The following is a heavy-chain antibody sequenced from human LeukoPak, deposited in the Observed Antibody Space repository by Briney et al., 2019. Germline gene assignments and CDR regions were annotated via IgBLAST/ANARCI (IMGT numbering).Heavy chain of an antibody. V-gene: IGHV3-74*01. J-gene: IGHJ4*02. Sequence: GGSLRLSCAASGFTFSNFWMHWVRQVPGKGLVWVSGINHDGTGTYYADSVKGRFTISRDNAKNTVYLQMNGLRAEDTAVYYCASDWGYWGQGTLVTVSS. CDR3: ASDWGY. CDR1: GFTFSNFW. CDR2: INHDGTGT. D-gene: IGHD3-16*01.